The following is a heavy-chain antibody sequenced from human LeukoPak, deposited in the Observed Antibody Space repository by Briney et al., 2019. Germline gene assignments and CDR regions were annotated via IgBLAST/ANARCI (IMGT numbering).Heavy chain of an antibody. CDR1: GFTFSNAW. J-gene: IGHJ4*02. CDR3: ATYSDFWSAYFVY. CDR2: ISGSGGST. D-gene: IGHD3-3*01. Sequence: GGSLRLSCAASGFTFSNAWMNWVRQAPGKGLEWVSAISGSGGSTYYADSVKGRFTISRDNSKNTLYLEMYSLRAEDTAVYYCATYSDFWSAYFVYWGQGTLVTVSS. V-gene: IGHV3-23*01.